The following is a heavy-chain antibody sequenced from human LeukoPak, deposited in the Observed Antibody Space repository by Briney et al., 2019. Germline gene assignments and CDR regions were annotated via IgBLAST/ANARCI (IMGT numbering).Heavy chain of an antibody. CDR2: IYYSGAT. Sequence: SETLSLTCTASGNSISSSYYYWGWIRQPPERGLEWIGSIYYSGATYYTASLKSRVTISVDTSKNQFSLKLSSVTAADTAVYYCGRQRDGHNWFDPWGQGTLVTVSS. J-gene: IGHJ5*02. D-gene: IGHD5-24*01. CDR3: GRQRDGHNWFDP. CDR1: GNSISSSYYY. V-gene: IGHV4-39*01.